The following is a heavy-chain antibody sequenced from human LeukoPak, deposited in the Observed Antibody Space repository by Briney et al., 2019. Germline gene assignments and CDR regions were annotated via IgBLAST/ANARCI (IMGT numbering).Heavy chain of an antibody. V-gene: IGHV1-69*05. CDR2: IIPIFGTA. J-gene: IGHJ6*03. CDR3: ARGQSVYAKEDYYYYYYMDV. D-gene: IGHD2-8*01. Sequence: SVKVSCKASGGTFSSYAISWVRQAPGQGLEWMGGIIPIFGTANYAQKFQGRVTITTDESTSTAYMEPSSLRSEDTAVYYCARGQSVYAKEDYYYYYYMDVWGKGTTVTVSS. CDR1: GGTFSSYA.